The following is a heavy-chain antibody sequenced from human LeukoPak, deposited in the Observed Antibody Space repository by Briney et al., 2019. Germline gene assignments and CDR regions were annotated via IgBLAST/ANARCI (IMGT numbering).Heavy chain of an antibody. CDR1: GYSFTNYA. CDR2: IHPSTGNP. V-gene: IGHV7-4-1*02. CDR3: PRAFRSLGGLSFPYN. D-gene: IGHD3-16*02. Sequence: ASVKVSCKASGYSFTNYAMNWVRQAPGQGLEWMGWIHPSTGNPTYAQSFTGRFVFSLDTSVSTTYLQLSSLKADDTAVYCCPRAFRSLGGLSFPYNRGQEALVAVSS. J-gene: IGHJ4*02.